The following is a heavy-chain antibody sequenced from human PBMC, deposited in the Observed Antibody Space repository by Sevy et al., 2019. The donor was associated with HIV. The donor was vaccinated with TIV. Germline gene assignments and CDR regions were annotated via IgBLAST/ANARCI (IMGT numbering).Heavy chain of an antibody. CDR1: GFTFIGYT. V-gene: IGHV3-21*01. CDR3: AREGTGRGYYYGLDV. J-gene: IGHJ6*02. CDR2: TSSTGKYI. Sequence: GGSLRLSCAASGFTFIGYTMNWVRQAPGKGLEWVSSTSSTGKYIYYAESLKGRFTVSRDNADNSLYLQINSLRAEDTAIYYCAREGTGRGYYYGLDVWGQGTTVTVSS. D-gene: IGHD1-26*01.